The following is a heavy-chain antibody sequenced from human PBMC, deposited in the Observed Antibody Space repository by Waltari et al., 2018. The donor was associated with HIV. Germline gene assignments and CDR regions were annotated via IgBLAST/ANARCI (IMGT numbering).Heavy chain of an antibody. V-gene: IGHV4-59*08. Sequence: QVQLQESGPGLVKPSETLSLTCTVSGGSISSYYWSWIRQPPGKGLEWIGYIYYSGSTNYNPSLKSRVTISVDTSKNQFSLKLSSVTAADTAVYYCARHPYSTKDAFDIWGQGTMVTVSS. J-gene: IGHJ3*02. CDR1: GGSISSYY. CDR3: ARHPYSTKDAFDI. CDR2: IYYSGST. D-gene: IGHD2-15*01.